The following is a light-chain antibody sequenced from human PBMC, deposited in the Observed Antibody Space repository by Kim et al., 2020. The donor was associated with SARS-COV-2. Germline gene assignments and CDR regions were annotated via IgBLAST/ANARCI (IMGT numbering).Light chain of an antibody. Sequence: GQSITISCTGTRRDVGNYNYVSWYQQHPGKAPKLMLYDVSNRPSGISNRLSGSKSGNTASLTISGLQPEDEADYYCSSYTSDSTVIFGGGTRLTVL. CDR1: RRDVGNYNY. V-gene: IGLV2-14*03. CDR2: DVS. J-gene: IGLJ2*01. CDR3: SSYTSDSTVI.